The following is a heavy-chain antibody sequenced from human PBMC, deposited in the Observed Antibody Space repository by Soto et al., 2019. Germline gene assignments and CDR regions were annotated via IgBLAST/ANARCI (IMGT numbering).Heavy chain of an antibody. Sequence: SETLSLTCTVSGGSISSYYWSWIRQPPGKGLEWIGYIYYSGSTNYNPSLKSRVTISVDTSKNQFSLKLSSVTAADTAVYYCARGSDSSSWFPNWFDPWGQGTLVTVSS. CDR1: GGSISSYY. V-gene: IGHV4-59*12. CDR2: IYYSGST. D-gene: IGHD6-13*01. CDR3: ARGSDSSSWFPNWFDP. J-gene: IGHJ5*02.